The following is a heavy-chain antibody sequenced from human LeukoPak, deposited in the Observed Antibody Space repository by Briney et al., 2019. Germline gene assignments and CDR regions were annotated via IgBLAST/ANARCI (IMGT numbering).Heavy chain of an antibody. CDR3: ARQNDFRLDY. CDR2: IYPGDSDT. J-gene: IGHJ4*02. D-gene: IGHD3-3*01. Sequence: GESLRISGKVSGYTFSSYWIGWVRQMPGKGLEWMGIIYPGDSDTRYSPSLQGQVTISVDTSIGTAYLQWSSLKASDTAIYYCARQNDFRLDYWGQGTLVTVAS. CDR1: GYTFSSYW. V-gene: IGHV5-51*01.